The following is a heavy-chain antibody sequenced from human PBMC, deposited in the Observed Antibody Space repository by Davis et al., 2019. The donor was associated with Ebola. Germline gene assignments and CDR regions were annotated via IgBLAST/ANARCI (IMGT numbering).Heavy chain of an antibody. CDR1: GSNFTNYA. J-gene: IGHJ4*02. Sequence: GGSLRLSCPASGSNFTNYAMLWVRQAPGKGLEWVSSISNSGSSTYYADSVKGRFTISRDISKNTLYLQMNSLRAEDTAVYYCAKLNTVTTWPVVGYWGQGTLVTVSS. V-gene: IGHV3-23*01. D-gene: IGHD4-11*01. CDR2: ISNSGSST. CDR3: AKLNTVTTWPVVGY.